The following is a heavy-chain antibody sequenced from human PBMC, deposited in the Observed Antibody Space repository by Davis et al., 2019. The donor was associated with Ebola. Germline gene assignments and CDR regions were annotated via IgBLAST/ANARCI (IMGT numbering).Heavy chain of an antibody. CDR1: GFTVRNTH. D-gene: IGHD4-11*01. CDR2: IYGGDT. CDR3: AREPTGNYYYLYGMDV. J-gene: IGHJ6*04. Sequence: PGGSLRLSCDASGFTVRNTHMSWVRPAPGKGLEWVSGIYGGDTHHADSVKGRFTISRDNSKNTLHLQMDSLRVEDAAVYFCAREPTGNYYYLYGMDVWGKGTTVTVSS. V-gene: IGHV3-53*01.